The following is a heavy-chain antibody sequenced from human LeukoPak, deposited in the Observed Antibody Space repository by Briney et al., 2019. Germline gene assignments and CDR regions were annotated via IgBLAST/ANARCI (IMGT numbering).Heavy chain of an antibody. CDR3: ARGHDFWSGYYLNYYYYYGMDV. Sequence: ASVKVCCKASGYTFTSYDINWVRQATGQGLEWMGWMNPNSGNTGYAQKFQGRVTMTRNTSISTAYMELSSLRSEDTAVYYCARGHDFWSGYYLNYYYYYGMDVWGQGTTVTVSS. CDR2: MNPNSGNT. J-gene: IGHJ6*02. V-gene: IGHV1-8*01. CDR1: GYTFTSYD. D-gene: IGHD3-3*01.